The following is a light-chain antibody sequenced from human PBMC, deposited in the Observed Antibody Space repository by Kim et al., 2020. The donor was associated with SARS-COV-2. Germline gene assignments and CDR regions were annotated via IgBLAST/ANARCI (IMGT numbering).Light chain of an antibody. CDR3: QQYNDWPLLT. V-gene: IGKV3-15*01. CDR2: GAS. Sequence: IVMTQSPATLSVSPGERATLSCRASQSISNYLAWYQVKPGQATRLLIYGASARATGITARYSGGGSGTEFTLTISSLQSEDFAVYYCQQYNDWPLLTFGGGTKVDIK. CDR1: QSISNY. J-gene: IGKJ4*01.